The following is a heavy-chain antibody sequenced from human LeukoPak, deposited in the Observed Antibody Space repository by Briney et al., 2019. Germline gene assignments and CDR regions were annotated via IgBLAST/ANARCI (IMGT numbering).Heavy chain of an antibody. CDR2: MNPNSGNT. Sequence: ASVKVSCKASGYTFTSYDINWVRQATGQGLEWMGWMNPNSGNTGYAQKFQGRVTMTRNTSISTAYMELSSLGSEDTAVYYCARSVPALYNASYCSSTSCYKLGDYWGQETLVTVSS. J-gene: IGHJ4*02. V-gene: IGHV1-8*01. CDR1: GYTFTSYD. CDR3: ARSVPALYNASYCSSTSCYKLGDY. D-gene: IGHD2-2*02.